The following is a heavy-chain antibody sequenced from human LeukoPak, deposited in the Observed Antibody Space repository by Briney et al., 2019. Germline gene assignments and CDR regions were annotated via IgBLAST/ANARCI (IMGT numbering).Heavy chain of an antibody. Sequence: SETLSLTCTVSGGSISSYYWSWIRQPPGKGLEWIGYIYYSGSTNYNPSLKSRVTISVDTSKNQFSLKLSSVTAADTAVYYCARYPIAARPGYYYYYMDVWGKGTTVTVSS. CDR2: IYYSGST. CDR1: GGSISSYY. J-gene: IGHJ6*03. CDR3: ARYPIAARPGYYYYYMDV. D-gene: IGHD6-6*01. V-gene: IGHV4-59*01.